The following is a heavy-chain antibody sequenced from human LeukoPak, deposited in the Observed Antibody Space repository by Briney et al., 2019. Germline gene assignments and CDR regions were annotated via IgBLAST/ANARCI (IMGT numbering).Heavy chain of an antibody. J-gene: IGHJ6*02. D-gene: IGHD2-21*02. CDR2: ISYDGSNK. Sequence: GGSLRLSCAASGFTFSGYAMHWVRQAPGKGLEWVAVISYDGSNKYYADSVKGRFTISRDNSKNTLYMQMNSLRAEDTAIYYCAKIMSVTAAYYYGMDVWGQGTTVTVSS. CDR1: GFTFSGYA. V-gene: IGHV3-30-3*02. CDR3: AKIMSVTAAYYYGMDV.